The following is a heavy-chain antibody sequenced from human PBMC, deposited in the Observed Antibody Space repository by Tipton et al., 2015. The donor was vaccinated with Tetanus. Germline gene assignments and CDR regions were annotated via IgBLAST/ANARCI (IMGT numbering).Heavy chain of an antibody. CDR2: IYPGDSDP. V-gene: IGHV5-51*01. CDR1: GYNFGSYW. D-gene: IGHD6-13*01. CDR3: ASPGGYGDLVGY. J-gene: IGHJ4*02. Sequence: QLVQSGAEVKKPGESLKISCKASGYNFGSYWIGWVRQLPGEGLEWMGMIYPGDSDPRYSPSFQGQVTISADKSISTAYLQWSSLTASVAARYYCASPGGYGDLVGYWGQGTLASVPS.